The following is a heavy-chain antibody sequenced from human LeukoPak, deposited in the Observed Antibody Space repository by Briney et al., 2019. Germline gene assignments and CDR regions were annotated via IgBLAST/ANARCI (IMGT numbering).Heavy chain of an antibody. V-gene: IGHV4-39*07. Sequence: PSETLSLTCTVSGGSISSSSYYWGWIRQPPGKGLEWIGSIYYSGSTYYNPSLKSRVTISVDTSKNQFSLKLSSVTAADTAVYYCARGWTGSYYGRYFDYWGQGTLVTVSS. D-gene: IGHD1-26*01. CDR1: GGSISSSSYY. CDR2: IYYSGST. CDR3: ARGWTGSYYGRYFDY. J-gene: IGHJ4*02.